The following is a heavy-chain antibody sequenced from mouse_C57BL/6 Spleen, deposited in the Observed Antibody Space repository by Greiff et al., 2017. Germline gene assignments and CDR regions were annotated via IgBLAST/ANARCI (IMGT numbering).Heavy chain of an antibody. J-gene: IGHJ2*01. CDR1: GFTFSDYY. CDR2: ISNGGGST. V-gene: IGHV5-12*01. CDR3: ARDYYGSSGRNYFDY. D-gene: IGHD1-1*01. Sequence: EVQGVESGGGLVQPGGSLKLSCAASGFTFSDYYMYWVRQTPEKRLEWVAYISNGGGSTYYPDTVKGRFTISRDNAKNHLYLQMSHLKSEDTAMYYCARDYYGSSGRNYFDYWGQGTTLTVSS.